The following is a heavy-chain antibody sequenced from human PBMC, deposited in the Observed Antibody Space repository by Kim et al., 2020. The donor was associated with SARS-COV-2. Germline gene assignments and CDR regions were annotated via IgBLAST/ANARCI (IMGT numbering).Heavy chain of an antibody. D-gene: IGHD1-26*01. Sequence: GSEKYYADSVKGRLTISRDNAKNSLYLQMNSLRAEDTALYYCARDKTGASWGQGTLVTVSS. CDR3: ARDKTGAS. CDR2: GSEK. J-gene: IGHJ4*02. V-gene: IGHV3-7*01.